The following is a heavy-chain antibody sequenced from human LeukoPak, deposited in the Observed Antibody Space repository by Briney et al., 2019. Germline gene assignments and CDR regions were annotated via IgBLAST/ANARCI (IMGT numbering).Heavy chain of an antibody. CDR3: AKVGGYYYYMDV. CDR2: ISGSGGST. J-gene: IGHJ6*03. Sequence: SGGSLRLSCAASGFTFSSYAMSWVRQAPGKGLEWVSAISGSGGSTYYADSVKGRFTISRDNSKNTLYLQMNSLRAEDTAVYYCAKVGGYYYYMDVWGKGTTVTVSS. V-gene: IGHV3-23*01. CDR1: GFTFSSYA.